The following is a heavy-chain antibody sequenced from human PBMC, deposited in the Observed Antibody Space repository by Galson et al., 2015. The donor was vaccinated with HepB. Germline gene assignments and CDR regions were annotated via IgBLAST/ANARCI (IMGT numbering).Heavy chain of an antibody. CDR2: IYSNGKS. CDR3: ATSPSAGA. Sequence: SLRLSCAASGFTVGNNYMTWVRQGPGKGLECVSPIYSNGKSYYADPVKGRFTISRDSSKNTLYLQMNGLRAEDTAIYYCATSPSAGAWGQGTLVTVSS. V-gene: IGHV3-66*01. J-gene: IGHJ4*02. CDR1: GFTVGNNY. D-gene: IGHD6-25*01.